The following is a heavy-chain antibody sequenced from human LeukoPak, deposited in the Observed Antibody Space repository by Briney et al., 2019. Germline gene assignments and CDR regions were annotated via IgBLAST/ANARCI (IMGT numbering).Heavy chain of an antibody. J-gene: IGHJ4*02. CDR2: ISGSGGST. V-gene: IGHV3-23*01. D-gene: IGHD3-22*01. Sequence: GGSLRLSCAASGFTFSSYAMSWVRQAPGNGLEWVSAISGSGGSTYYADSVKGRFTISRDNSKNTLYLQMNSLRAEDTAVYYCARSADSSGFPYYWGQGTLVTVSS. CDR3: ARSADSSGFPYY. CDR1: GFTFSSYA.